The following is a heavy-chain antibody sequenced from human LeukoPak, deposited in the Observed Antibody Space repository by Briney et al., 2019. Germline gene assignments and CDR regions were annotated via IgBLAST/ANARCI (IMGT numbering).Heavy chain of an antibody. D-gene: IGHD1-26*01. Sequence: PGRSLRLSCSASGFAFSTYAMHWVRQAPGKGLEWVAVISYDGSYKDYGDPVKGRFTICRDNSKSRVFLEMSRLRAEDTAVYHCARARLQWEVRYPRFDSWGQGTLVTVSS. J-gene: IGHJ4*02. CDR2: ISYDGSYK. V-gene: IGHV3-30*03. CDR1: GFAFSTYA. CDR3: ARARLQWEVRYPRFDS.